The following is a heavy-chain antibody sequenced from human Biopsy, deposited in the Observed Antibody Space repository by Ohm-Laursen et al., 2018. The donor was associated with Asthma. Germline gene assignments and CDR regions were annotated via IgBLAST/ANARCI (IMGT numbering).Heavy chain of an antibody. D-gene: IGHD1-26*01. CDR3: AKDVFPGWELRRGPDY. V-gene: IGHV3-30-3*01. CDR2: IATDGSNK. J-gene: IGHJ4*02. Sequence: SLRLSCIASGFTFSSYSMHWVRQAPGRGPEYVSFIATDGSNKFYADSVKGRFTISRDNSRNTLHLQMNSLRAEDTAVYYCAKDVFPGWELRRGPDYWGQGTLVTVSS. CDR1: GFTFSSYS.